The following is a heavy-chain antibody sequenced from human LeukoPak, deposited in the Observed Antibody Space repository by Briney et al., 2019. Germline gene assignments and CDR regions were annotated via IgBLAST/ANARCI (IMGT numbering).Heavy chain of an antibody. CDR3: AREDYDSSGYYYYYYGMDV. CDR2: IYTSGST. D-gene: IGHD3-22*01. V-gene: IGHV4-4*07. CDR1: GGSFSGYY. Sequence: SETLSLTCAVYGGSFSGYYWSWIRQPAGKGLEWIGRIYTSGSTNYNPSLKSRVTMSVDTSKNQFSLKLSSVTAADTAVYYCAREDYDSSGYYYYYYGMDVWGQGTKVMVSS. J-gene: IGHJ6*02.